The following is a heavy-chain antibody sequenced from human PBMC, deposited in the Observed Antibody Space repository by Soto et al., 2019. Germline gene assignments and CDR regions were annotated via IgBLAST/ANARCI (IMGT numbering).Heavy chain of an antibody. J-gene: IGHJ4*02. CDR2: ISGNGATT. CDR3: AKDRGGFTSGWEFFDF. CDR1: GVAFSFYS. D-gene: IGHD6-19*01. V-gene: IGHV3-23*01. Sequence: EVALLESGGGLVQPGGSLRLSCEVSGVAFSFYSMSWVRQAPGKVLEWVASISGNGATTYYAASGKGRFTFSRDNSKNTVQLQMNSLRGEDTAGYYCAKDRGGFTSGWEFFDFWGQGTLVTVSS.